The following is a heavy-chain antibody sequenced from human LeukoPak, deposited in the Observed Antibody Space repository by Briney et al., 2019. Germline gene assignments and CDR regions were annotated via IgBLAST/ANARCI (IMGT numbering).Heavy chain of an antibody. J-gene: IGHJ4*02. V-gene: IGHV3-11*01. CDR2: ISSSGDIT. CDR3: ATAYSGDSPPSDH. D-gene: IGHD1-26*01. Sequence: KPGGSLRLSCAASGFRFSAYYMSWIRQAPGKGLEWVSYISSSGDITYYAGSVKGRFTISRDNAKNSLYLQMNSLRAEDTAVYYCATAYSGDSPPSDHWGQGTLVTVSS. CDR1: GFRFSAYY.